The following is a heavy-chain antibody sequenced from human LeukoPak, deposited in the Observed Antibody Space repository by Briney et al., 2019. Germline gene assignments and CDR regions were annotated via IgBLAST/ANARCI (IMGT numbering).Heavy chain of an antibody. D-gene: IGHD1-20*01. CDR1: GYSFSSYW. CDR3: ARPGERSRHNWNLAQ. Sequence: GESLKISCKGSGYSFSSYWLGGVRQMPGKGLDWMGIIYPRDSDTRYSPSFQGQVTISADKSISTAYLQWSSPKASDTAVYYCARPGERSRHNWNLAQWGQGTLVTVSS. CDR2: IYPRDSDT. J-gene: IGHJ4*02. V-gene: IGHV5-51*01.